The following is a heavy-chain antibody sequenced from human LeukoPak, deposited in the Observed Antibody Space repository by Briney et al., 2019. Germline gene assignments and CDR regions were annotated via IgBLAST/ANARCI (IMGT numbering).Heavy chain of an antibody. CDR1: GGTFSSYA. CDR2: IIPIFGTA. J-gene: IGHJ5*02. V-gene: IGHV1-69*05. CDR3: ARDLFSPVTPGFDP. D-gene: IGHD4-23*01. Sequence: SVKVSCKASGGTFSSYAISWVRQAPGQGLEWMGGIIPIFGTANYAQKFQGRVTITTDESTSTAYMELSSLRSEDTAVYYCARDLFSPVTPGFDPWGQGTLVTVSS.